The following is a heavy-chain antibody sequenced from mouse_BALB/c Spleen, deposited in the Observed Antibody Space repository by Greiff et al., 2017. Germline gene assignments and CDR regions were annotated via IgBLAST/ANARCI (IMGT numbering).Heavy chain of an antibody. V-gene: IGHV3-6*02. J-gene: IGHJ4*01. Sequence: EVKLQESGPGLVKPSQSLSLTCSVTGYSITSGYYWNWIRQFPGNKLALMGYISNDGSNNYNPSLKNRISITRDTSKNQFFLKLNSVTTEDTATYDCARDLTYAMDYWGQGTSVTVSS. CDR3: ARDLTYAMDY. D-gene: IGHD1-1*01. CDR2: ISNDGSN. CDR1: GYSITSGYY.